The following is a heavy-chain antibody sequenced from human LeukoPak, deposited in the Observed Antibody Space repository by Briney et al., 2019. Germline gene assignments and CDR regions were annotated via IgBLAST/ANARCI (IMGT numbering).Heavy chain of an antibody. CDR2: IYSGGST. J-gene: IGHJ4*02. CDR3: AREAFGELLYAADY. Sequence: GGSLRLSCAASGFTVSSNYMSWVRQAPGKGLEWASVIYSGGSTYYADSVKGRFTISRDNSKNTLYLQMNSLRAEDTAVYYCAREAFGELLYAADYWGQGTLVTVSS. V-gene: IGHV3-66*01. D-gene: IGHD3-10*01. CDR1: GFTVSSNY.